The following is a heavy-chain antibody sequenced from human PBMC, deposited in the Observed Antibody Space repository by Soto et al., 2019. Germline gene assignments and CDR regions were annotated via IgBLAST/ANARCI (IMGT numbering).Heavy chain of an antibody. Sequence: ASVEVAFKASGYILTVYFAQWFRDSPLQGLEWMGWINLNSGGTHYAQKFQGRVTMTRDTSISTAYMELSRLRSDDPALYYCAMRGDTDLVYHGMDVSGKGTRSTX. D-gene: IGHD5-18*01. J-gene: IGHJ6*04. CDR2: INLNSGGT. V-gene: IGHV1-2*02. CDR3: AMRGDTDLVYHGMDV. CDR1: GYILTVYF.